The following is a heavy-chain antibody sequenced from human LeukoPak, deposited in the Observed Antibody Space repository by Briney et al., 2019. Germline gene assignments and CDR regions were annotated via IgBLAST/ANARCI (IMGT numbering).Heavy chain of an antibody. CDR2: IIPIFGTA. J-gene: IGHJ6*02. D-gene: IGHD3-3*01. V-gene: IGHV1-69*13. Sequence: SVKVSCKASGGTFSSYAISWVRQAPGQGLEWMGGIIPIFGTANYAQKFQGRVTITADESTSTAYMELSSLRSEDTAVYYCARAHRFYCWSGPNYYYYGMDVWGQGTTVTVSS. CDR3: ARAHRFYCWSGPNYYYYGMDV. CDR1: GGTFSSYA.